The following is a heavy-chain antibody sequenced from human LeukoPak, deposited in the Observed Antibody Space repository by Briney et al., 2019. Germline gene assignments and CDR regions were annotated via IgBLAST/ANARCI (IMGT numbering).Heavy chain of an antibody. D-gene: IGHD2-2*01. J-gene: IGHJ2*01. CDR2: TRNKATSYTT. CDR1: GVTLSDHY. CDR3: ARGPGYCSSASCPGFFDL. Sequence: PGGSLRLSCAASGVTLSDHYMYWVRQAPGNGLEWVGRTRNKATSYTTEYPASVKGRFTNSRDDSKNSLYLQMNSLKSEDAAVYYCARGPGYCSSASCPGFFDLWGRGTLVTVSS. V-gene: IGHV3-72*01.